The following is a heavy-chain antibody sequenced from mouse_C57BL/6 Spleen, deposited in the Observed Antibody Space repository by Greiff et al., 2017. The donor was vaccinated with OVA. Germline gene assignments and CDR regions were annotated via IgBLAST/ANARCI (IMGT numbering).Heavy chain of an antibody. V-gene: IGHV5-17*01. CDR3: ARGGTTVVPYYFDY. CDR2: ISSGSSTI. CDR1: GFTFSDYG. J-gene: IGHJ2*01. D-gene: IGHD1-1*01. Sequence: EVKLMESGGGLVKPGGSLKLSCAASGFTFSDYGMHWVRQAPEKGLEWVAYISSGSSTIYYADTVKGRFTISRDNAKNTLFLQMTSLRSEDTAMYYCARGGTTVVPYYFDYWGQGTTLTVSS.